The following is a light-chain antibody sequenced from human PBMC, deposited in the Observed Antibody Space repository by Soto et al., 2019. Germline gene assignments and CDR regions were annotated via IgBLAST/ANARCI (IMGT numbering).Light chain of an antibody. Sequence: QSVLTQPPSASGSPGQSVTISCTGSRSDIGDSNYVSWYQQHPRKAPKLIISEVINRPSGVPDRVSASKSGNTASLTISGLQAEDEADYYGASKAGSSRNVVLGGGTKLTVL. CDR1: RSDIGDSNY. CDR2: EVI. J-gene: IGLJ2*01. V-gene: IGLV2-8*01. CDR3: ASKAGSSRNVV.